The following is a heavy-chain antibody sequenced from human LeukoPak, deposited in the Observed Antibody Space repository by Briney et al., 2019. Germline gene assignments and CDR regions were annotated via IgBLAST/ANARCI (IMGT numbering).Heavy chain of an antibody. CDR2: IIPIFGTA. CDR3: ARSAGEYDSSGYYFPDY. J-gene: IGHJ4*02. CDR1: GYTFTSYA. D-gene: IGHD3-22*01. Sequence: ASVKVSCKASGYTFTSYAISWVRQAPGQGLEWMGGIIPIFGTANYAQKFQGRVTITADESTSTAYMELSSLRSEDTAVYYCARSAGEYDSSGYYFPDYWGQGTLVTVSS. V-gene: IGHV1-69*13.